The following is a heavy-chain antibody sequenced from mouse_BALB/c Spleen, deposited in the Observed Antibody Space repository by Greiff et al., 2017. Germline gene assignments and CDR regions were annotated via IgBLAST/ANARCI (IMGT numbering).Heavy chain of an antibody. D-gene: IGHD2-4*01. Sequence: QVQLQQSGAELAKPGASVKMSCKASGYTFTSYWMHWVKQRPGQGLEWIGYINPSTGYTEYNQKFKDKATLTADKSSSTAYMQLSSLTSEDSAVYYCARRYDYDVDYAMDYWGQGTSVTVSS. CDR1: GYTFTSYW. V-gene: IGHV1-7*01. J-gene: IGHJ4*01. CDR3: ARRYDYDVDYAMDY. CDR2: INPSTGYT.